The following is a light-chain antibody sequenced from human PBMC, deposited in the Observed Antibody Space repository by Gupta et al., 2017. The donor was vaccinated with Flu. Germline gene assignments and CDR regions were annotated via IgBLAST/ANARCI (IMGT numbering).Light chain of an antibody. CDR3: SAWDSSLNAVV. Sequence: QAGLTQPPSVSKGLGQTATLTCTGNSNNIGNQGAAWLQQPQGHPPKVLSHRDNNRPSAISERFSASRSGNTASLTITGLQPEDEADYFCSAWDSSLNAVVFGGGTKLTVL. CDR1: SNNIGNQG. CDR2: RDN. J-gene: IGLJ2*01. V-gene: IGLV10-54*04.